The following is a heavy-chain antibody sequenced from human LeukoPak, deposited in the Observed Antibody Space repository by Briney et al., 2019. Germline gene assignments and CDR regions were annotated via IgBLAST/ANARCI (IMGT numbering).Heavy chain of an antibody. CDR3: AKVAVDIVVVVAAEYNWFDP. V-gene: IGHV3-23*01. D-gene: IGHD2-15*01. Sequence: GGSLRLSCAASGSTFSSYAMSWVRQAPGKGLEWVSAISGSGGSTYYADSVKGRFTISRDNSKNTLYLQMNSLRAEDTAVYYCAKVAVDIVVVVAAEYNWFDPWGQGTLVTVSS. CDR2: ISGSGGST. CDR1: GSTFSSYA. J-gene: IGHJ5*02.